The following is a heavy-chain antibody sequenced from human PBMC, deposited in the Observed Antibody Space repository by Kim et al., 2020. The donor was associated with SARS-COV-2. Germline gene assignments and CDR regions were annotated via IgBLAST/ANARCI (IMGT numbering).Heavy chain of an antibody. J-gene: IGHJ5*02. CDR3: ARRRYYYGSGRRRDNWFDP. Sequence: GESLKISCKGSGYSFTIYWIGWVRQMPGKGLEWMGIIYPGDSDTRYSPSFQGQVTISADKSISTAYLQWSSLKASDTAMYYCARRRYYYGSGRRRDNWFDPWGQGTLVTVSS. D-gene: IGHD3-10*01. CDR2: IYPGDSDT. V-gene: IGHV5-51*01. CDR1: GYSFTIYW.